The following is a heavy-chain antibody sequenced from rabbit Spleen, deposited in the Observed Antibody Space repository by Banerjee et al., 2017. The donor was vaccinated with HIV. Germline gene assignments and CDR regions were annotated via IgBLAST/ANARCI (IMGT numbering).Heavy chain of an antibody. J-gene: IGHJ4*01. CDR3: ARYNIDGDYVNL. D-gene: IGHD2-1*01. V-gene: IGHV1S40*01. Sequence: QSLEESGGDLVKPGASLTLTCTASGFSFSSSYYMCWVRQAPGKGLEWIACIYGGSSGSTYYASWAKGRFTISKTSSTTVTLQMTSLTAADTATYFSARYNIDGDYVNLWGPGTLVTVS. CDR1: GFSFSSSYY. CDR2: IYGGSSGST.